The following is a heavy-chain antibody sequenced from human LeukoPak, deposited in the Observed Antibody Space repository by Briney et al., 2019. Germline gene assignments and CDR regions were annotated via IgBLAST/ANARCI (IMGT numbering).Heavy chain of an antibody. CDR1: GFTFSAYT. CDR2: ISSGSSSV. V-gene: IGHV3-48*04. Sequence: GGSLRLSCSASGFTFSAYTMNWVRQAPGQGLEWVSYISSGSSSVYYADSVKGRFTISRDNAKNSLYLQMNSLRAEDTAVYYCARPVDYNAGDYWGQRTLVTVSS. J-gene: IGHJ4*02. D-gene: IGHD5-12*01. CDR3: ARPVDYNAGDY.